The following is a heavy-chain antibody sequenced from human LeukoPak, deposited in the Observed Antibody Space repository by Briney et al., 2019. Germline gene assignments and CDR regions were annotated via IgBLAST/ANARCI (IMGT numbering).Heavy chain of an antibody. J-gene: IGHJ3*02. Sequence: PSENLSLTCTVSGGSISSGSYYWSRIRQPAGKGLEWIGRIYTSGSTNYNPSLKSRVTISVDTSKNQFSLKLSSVTAADTAVYYCASHPSYDFWGAFDIWGQGTMVTVSS. D-gene: IGHD3-3*01. CDR2: IYTSGST. CDR3: ASHPSYDFWGAFDI. V-gene: IGHV4-61*02. CDR1: GGSISSGSYY.